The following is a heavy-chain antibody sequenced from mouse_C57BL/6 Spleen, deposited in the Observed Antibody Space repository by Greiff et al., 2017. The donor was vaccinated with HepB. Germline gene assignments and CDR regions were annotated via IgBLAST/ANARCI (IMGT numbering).Heavy chain of an antibody. J-gene: IGHJ1*03. D-gene: IGHD1-1*01. Sequence: EVMLVESEGGLVQPGSSMKLSCTASGFTFSDYYMAWVRQVPEKGLEWVANINYDGSSTYYLDSLKSRFIISRDNAKNILYLQMSSLKSEDTATYYCARVPYGSSLYWYFDVWGTGTTVTVSS. CDR1: GFTFSDYY. CDR2: INYDGSST. V-gene: IGHV5-16*01. CDR3: ARVPYGSSLYWYFDV.